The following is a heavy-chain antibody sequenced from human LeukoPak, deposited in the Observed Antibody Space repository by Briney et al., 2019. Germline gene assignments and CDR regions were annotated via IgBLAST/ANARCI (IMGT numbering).Heavy chain of an antibody. D-gene: IGHD3-16*02. Sequence: PGGSLRLSCAASGFTVSSNYMSWVRQAPGKGLEWVSVIYSGGSTYYADSVKGRFTISRDNSENTLFLQMNSLRAEDTAVYYCAREGLHLSPPHYYFDYWGQGTLVTVSS. CDR2: IYSGGST. CDR1: GFTVSSNY. V-gene: IGHV3-53*01. J-gene: IGHJ4*02. CDR3: AREGLHLSPPHYYFDY.